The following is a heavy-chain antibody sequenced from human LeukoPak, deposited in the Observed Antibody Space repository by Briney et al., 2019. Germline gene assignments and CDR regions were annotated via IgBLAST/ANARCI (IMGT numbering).Heavy chain of an antibody. CDR2: ISGSDNR. CDR1: GFTLGSFP. D-gene: IGHD2-8*01. V-gene: IGHV3-48*01. Sequence: GVSLRLPCVASGFTLGSFPMNWVRQAPGKGLEWLSYISGSDNRYAHSVKGRFTISRDNVKNSLFLQMNSLGVEDTAVYYCATGRPGTNPDAFDVWGPGTMVTVSS. CDR3: ATGRPGTNPDAFDV. J-gene: IGHJ3*01.